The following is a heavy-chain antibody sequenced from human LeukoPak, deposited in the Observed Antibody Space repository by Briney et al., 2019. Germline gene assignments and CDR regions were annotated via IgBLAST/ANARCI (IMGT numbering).Heavy chain of an antibody. D-gene: IGHD3-10*01. V-gene: IGHV3-66*01. CDR2: IYSGNNT. Sequence: GGSLRLSCAASGFTVSSKYISWVRQAPGKGPEWVSVIYSGNNTYYVDSVKGRFTISRDNSKNTLYLQMSSLRAEDTAVYYCARVRGSYYFDYWGQGTLVTVSS. J-gene: IGHJ4*02. CDR1: GFTVSSKY. CDR3: ARVRGSYYFDY.